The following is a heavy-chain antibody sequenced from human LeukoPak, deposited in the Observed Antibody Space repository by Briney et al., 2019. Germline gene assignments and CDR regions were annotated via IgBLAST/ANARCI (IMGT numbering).Heavy chain of an antibody. CDR3: AKERFIFVVARTDY. CDR2: INEDGSAN. Sequence: GGSLRLSCATSGFIFRNYYMTWVRQAPGKGLEWLASINEDGSANYYVDSVKGRFTISRDNAKNSLYLQMNSLRVEDTAVYYCAKERFIFVVARTDYWGQGTLVTVSS. J-gene: IGHJ4*02. V-gene: IGHV3-7*05. CDR1: GFIFRNYY. D-gene: IGHD2-15*01.